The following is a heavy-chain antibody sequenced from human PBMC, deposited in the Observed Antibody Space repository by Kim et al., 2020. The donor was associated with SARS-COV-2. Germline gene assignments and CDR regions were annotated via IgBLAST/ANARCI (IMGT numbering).Heavy chain of an antibody. CDR3: ARVRYAGHGSGRDYYFDS. CDR2: IYYSGST. J-gene: IGHJ4*02. V-gene: IGHV4-59*13. D-gene: IGHD3-10*01. Sequence: SETLSLTCTVSGGSISSYYWSWIRQPPGKGLEWIGFIYYSGSTNYNPSLKSRVTISVDTSKNQFSLKLSSVTAADTAVYYCARVRYAGHGSGRDYYFDSWGQGTLVTVSS. CDR1: GGSISSYY.